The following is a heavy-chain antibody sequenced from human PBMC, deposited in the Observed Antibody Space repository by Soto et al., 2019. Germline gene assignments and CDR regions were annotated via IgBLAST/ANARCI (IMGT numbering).Heavy chain of an antibody. Sequence: QLQLQESVPGLVKPPETLSLTCTVSGGSISSSSYYLGCIRQPPGKGLEWIGSIYYSGSTDYNPSLESRVTLSVGTSTHPFSLKLSSVTAADTAVYYCATYSSSWYVVYWGQGTLVTVSS. CDR2: IYYSGST. CDR1: GGSISSSSYY. J-gene: IGHJ4*02. D-gene: IGHD6-13*01. CDR3: ATYSSSWYVVY. V-gene: IGHV4-39*01.